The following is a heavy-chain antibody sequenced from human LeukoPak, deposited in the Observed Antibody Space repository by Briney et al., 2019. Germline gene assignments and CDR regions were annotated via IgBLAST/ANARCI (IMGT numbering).Heavy chain of an antibody. J-gene: IGHJ4*02. CDR1: GYTFGTHW. CDR3: AKELDKFDEGWWGSGNDY. Sequence: ASVKVSCKASGYTFGTHWMHWVRQAPGQGLEWMAIINPSGDVRSYAQKFQGRVTVTRDMSTRTVYMELSDLRPEDTAVYYCAKELDKFDEGWWGSGNDYWGQGTLVTVSS. CDR2: INPSGDVR. V-gene: IGHV1-46*01. D-gene: IGHD1-14*01.